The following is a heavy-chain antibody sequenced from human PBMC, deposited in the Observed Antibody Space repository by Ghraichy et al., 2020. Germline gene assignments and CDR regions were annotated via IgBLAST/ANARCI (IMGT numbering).Heavy chain of an antibody. V-gene: IGHV4-34*01. D-gene: IGHD2-21*01. CDR3: ARASLHCTATNCYSAYMDV. CDR2: INHSGST. CDR1: GGSMSEYY. Sequence: GSLSLNCDIYGGSMSEYYWTWIRQPPGKGLEWIGEINHSGSTDYNPSLKSRVTISVDTSKNLFSLRLSSVTAADTAIYFCARASLHCTATNCYSAYMDVWGNGTTVTVSS. J-gene: IGHJ6*03.